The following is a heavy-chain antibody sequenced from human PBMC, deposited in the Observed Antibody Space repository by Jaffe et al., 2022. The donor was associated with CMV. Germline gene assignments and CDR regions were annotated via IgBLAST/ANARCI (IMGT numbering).Heavy chain of an antibody. CDR1: GYTFTGYY. V-gene: IGHV1-2*02. CDR3: ARDPSRDYGDYTTDAFDI. J-gene: IGHJ3*02. CDR2: INPNSGGT. D-gene: IGHD4-17*01. Sequence: QVQLVQSGAEVKKPGASVKVSCKASGYTFTGYYMHWVRQAPGQGLEWMGWINPNSGGTNYAQKFQGRVTMTRDTSISTAYMELSRLRSDDTAVYYCARDPSRDYGDYTTDAFDIWGQGTMVTVSS.